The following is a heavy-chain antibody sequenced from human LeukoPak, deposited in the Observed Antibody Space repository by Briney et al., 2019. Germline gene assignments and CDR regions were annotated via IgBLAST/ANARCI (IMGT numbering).Heavy chain of an antibody. V-gene: IGHV3-7*01. CDR3: ARDKREYQLLFRKYYYYMDV. CDR2: INQDGSEK. J-gene: IGHJ6*03. Sequence: GGSLRLSCAASGFTFSSYGMSWVRQAPGKGLEWVANINQDGSEKYYVDSVKGRFTISRDNAKNSLYLQMNSLRAEDTAVYYCARDKREYQLLFRKYYYYMDVWGKGTTVTVSS. CDR1: GFTFSSYG. D-gene: IGHD2-2*01.